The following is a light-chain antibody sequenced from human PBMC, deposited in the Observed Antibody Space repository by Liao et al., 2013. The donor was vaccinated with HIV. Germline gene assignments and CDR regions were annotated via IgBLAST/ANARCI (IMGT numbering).Light chain of an antibody. Sequence: SYELTQPPSVSVSPGQTASITCSGDKLGNEYGCWYQQKPGQSPVLVIYQDNKRPSGIPERFSGSNSGNTATLAISGTQAMDEADYYCQAWDSSTGVFGGGTKLTVL. J-gene: IGLJ3*02. CDR2: QDN. CDR3: QAWDSSTGV. V-gene: IGLV3-1*01. CDR1: KLGNEY.